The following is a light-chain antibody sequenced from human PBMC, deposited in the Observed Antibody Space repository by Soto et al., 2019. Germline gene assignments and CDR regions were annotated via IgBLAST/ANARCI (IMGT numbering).Light chain of an antibody. CDR1: QNIRSR. CDR2: DAS. CDR3: QQYGGSMT. J-gene: IGKJ1*01. V-gene: IGKV1-5*01. Sequence: DFQMTHSPSTLSPSVGDRVTITCRASQNIRSRLAGLQQKPGKXTXXLIYDASSLESGVPQRFSGSGSGTEFTLPISRLEPEDFAVDDCQQYGGSMTFGQGTKVDIK.